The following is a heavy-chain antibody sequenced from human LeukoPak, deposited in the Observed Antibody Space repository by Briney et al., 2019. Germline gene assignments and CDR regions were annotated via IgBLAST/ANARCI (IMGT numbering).Heavy chain of an antibody. CDR3: AREEVRLLDY. CDR1: GFTFSSYS. D-gene: IGHD6-25*01. J-gene: IGHJ4*02. Sequence: GGSLRLSCAASGFTFSSYSMNWVRQAPGKGLEWVSYISSSSSTIYYADSVKGRFTISRDNSKNTLYLQMNSLRAEDTAVYYCAREEVRLLDYWGQGTLVTVSS. CDR2: ISSSSSTI. V-gene: IGHV3-48*01.